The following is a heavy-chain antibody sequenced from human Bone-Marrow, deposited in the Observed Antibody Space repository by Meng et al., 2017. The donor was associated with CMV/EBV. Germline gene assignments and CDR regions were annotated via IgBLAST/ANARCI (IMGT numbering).Heavy chain of an antibody. D-gene: IGHD6-13*01. CDR1: GDSISSSSYY. CDR2: IYYSGST. V-gene: IGHV4-39*07. Sequence: GSLRLSCTVSGDSISSSSYYWGWIRQPPGKGLEWIGSIYYSGSTYYNPSLKSRVTISVDTSKNQFSLKLSSVTAAGTAVYYCAKGRGRYSSSWYLFDYWGQGTLVTVSS. CDR3: AKGRGRYSSSWYLFDY. J-gene: IGHJ4*02.